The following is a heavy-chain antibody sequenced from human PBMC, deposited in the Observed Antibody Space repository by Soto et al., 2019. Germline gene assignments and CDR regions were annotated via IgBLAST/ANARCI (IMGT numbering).Heavy chain of an antibody. Sequence: GSLRLSCSASGFTFSSYAMHWVRQAPGKGLEYVSSISTNGGSTHYADSVKGRFTISRDNSKNTQYLQMSSLRADDTAVYYCVKGEYYYDNCGYYPVDYWGQGT. D-gene: IGHD3-22*01. CDR1: GFTFSSYA. CDR3: VKGEYYYDNCGYYPVDY. J-gene: IGHJ4*02. CDR2: ISTNGGST. V-gene: IGHV3-64D*06.